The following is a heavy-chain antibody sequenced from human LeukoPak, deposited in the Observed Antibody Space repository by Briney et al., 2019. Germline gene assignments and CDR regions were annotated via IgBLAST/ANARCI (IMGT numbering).Heavy chain of an antibody. CDR2: ISGSGGST. CDR1: GFTFSSYA. D-gene: IGHD6-13*01. J-gene: IGHJ4*02. Sequence: GGSLRLSCAAPGFTFSSYAMSWVRQAPGKGLEWVSAISGSGGSTYYADSVKGRFTISRDNSKNTLYLQMNSPRAEDTAVYYCAKSPWVSSWYEFDYWGQGTLVTVSS. V-gene: IGHV3-23*01. CDR3: AKSPWVSSWYEFDY.